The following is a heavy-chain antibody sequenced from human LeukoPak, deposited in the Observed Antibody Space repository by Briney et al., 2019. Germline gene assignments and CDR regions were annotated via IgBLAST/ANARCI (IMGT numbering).Heavy chain of an antibody. CDR2: MFYSGGT. D-gene: IGHD6-13*01. J-gene: IGHJ5*02. Sequence: SETLSLTCAVYGGPFSHYYWTWIRQPPGKGLEWIGYMFYSGGTNYNPSLKSRVIMSVDTSKNQFSLKLTSVTAADTAVYYCARHPSASSWYDNWGQGILVTVSS. CDR1: GGPFSHYY. CDR3: ARHPSASSWYDN. V-gene: IGHV4-59*08.